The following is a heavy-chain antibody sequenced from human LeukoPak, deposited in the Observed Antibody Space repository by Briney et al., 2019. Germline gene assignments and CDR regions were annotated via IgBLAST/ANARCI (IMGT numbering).Heavy chain of an antibody. V-gene: IGHV2-5*02. D-gene: IGHD4-23*01. J-gene: IGHJ4*02. Sequence: YGPALVNPPQTLTLTCTFSGFSRRTGGVGVGWIRQPPGKALEWLHLIYWDDDKRYSPSLKSRLTITKDTSKNQVVLTMTNMDPVDTATYYCAHRRDDYGGNWAVVYWGQGTLVTVSS. CDR2: IYWDDDK. CDR3: AHRRDDYGGNWAVVY. CDR1: GFSRRTGGVG.